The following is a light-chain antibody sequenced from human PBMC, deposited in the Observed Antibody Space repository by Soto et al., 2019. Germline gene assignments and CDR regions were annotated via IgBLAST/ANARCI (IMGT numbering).Light chain of an antibody. CDR2: DTS. CDR3: QQYDVLPFT. Sequence: DIQMTQSPSSLSASVGDRVTITCQASQDISNYLNWFQQKPGKAPKLLIYDTSNLETGVPSRFSGGGSGTHFTFTISSLQPEDIATYFCQQYDVLPFTVGPGTKVNIK. V-gene: IGKV1-33*01. CDR1: QDISNY. J-gene: IGKJ3*01.